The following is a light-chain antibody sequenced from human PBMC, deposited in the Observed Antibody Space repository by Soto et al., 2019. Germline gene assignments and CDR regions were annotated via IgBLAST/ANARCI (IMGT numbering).Light chain of an antibody. Sequence: QSALTQPASVSGSPGQSITISCTGTSSDVGGYNYVSWYQQHPGKAPKLMIYEVSNRPSGVSNRFSGSKSGNTASLTISGLQAEDEADYYCSSYTSSRVFGTGTKVTV. V-gene: IGLV2-14*01. CDR3: SSYTSSRV. CDR1: SSDVGGYNY. J-gene: IGLJ1*01. CDR2: EVS.